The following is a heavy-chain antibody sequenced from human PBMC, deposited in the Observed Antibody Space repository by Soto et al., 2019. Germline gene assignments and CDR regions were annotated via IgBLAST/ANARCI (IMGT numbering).Heavy chain of an antibody. CDR3: ARVKTNIVLMVYAPTNWFDP. J-gene: IGHJ5*02. V-gene: IGHV1-69*06. Sequence: SVKVSCKASGGTFSSYAISWVRQAPGQGLEWMGGIIPIFGTANYAQKFQGRATITADKSTSTAYMELSSLRSEDTAVYYCARVKTNIVLMVYAPTNWFDPWGQGTLVTVSS. CDR1: GGTFSSYA. CDR2: IIPIFGTA. D-gene: IGHD2-8*01.